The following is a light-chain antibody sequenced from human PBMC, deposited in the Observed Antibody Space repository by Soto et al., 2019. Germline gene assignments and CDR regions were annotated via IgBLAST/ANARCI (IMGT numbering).Light chain of an antibody. V-gene: IGKV1-5*03. CDR3: QQYNSYLYT. J-gene: IGKJ5*01. CDR1: QSISSW. Sequence: DVKMTQSASTLSATVGDRVTITCRASQSISSWLAWYQQKPGKAPKLLIYKASSLESGVPSRFSGSGSGTEFTLTISSLQPDDFATYYCQQYNSYLYTFGQGRRLEIK. CDR2: KAS.